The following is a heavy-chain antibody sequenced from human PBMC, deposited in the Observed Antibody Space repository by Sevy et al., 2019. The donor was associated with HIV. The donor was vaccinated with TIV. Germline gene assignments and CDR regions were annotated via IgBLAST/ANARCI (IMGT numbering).Heavy chain of an antibody. V-gene: IGHV3-74*01. Sequence: GGSLRLSCEVSGFTFSSDWMHWVRQAPGKGLVWVSRINSDGSRTNYADSVNGRFTISRDSAKNTLFLQMDSLRAEDTAMYYCIRGTSGTFGHWGQGTLVTVSS. CDR2: INSDGSRT. D-gene: IGHD1-26*01. CDR1: GFTFSSDW. J-gene: IGHJ4*02. CDR3: IRGTSGTFGH.